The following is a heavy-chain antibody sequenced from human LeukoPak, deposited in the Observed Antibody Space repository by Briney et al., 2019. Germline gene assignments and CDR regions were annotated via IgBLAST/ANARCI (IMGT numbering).Heavy chain of an antibody. D-gene: IGHD3-22*01. J-gene: IGHJ4*02. V-gene: IGHV3-21*01. CDR1: GFTFTSYT. CDR3: ARDTYYYDSSGYWSPYYFDY. CDR2: ISSSGRSI. Sequence: GGSLRLSCAASGFTFTSYTMNWVRQAPGKGLEWVSSISSSGRSIYYADSVKGRFTISRDNAKNSLYLQMNSLRAEDTAVYYCARDTYYYDSSGYWSPYYFDYWGQGTLVTVSS.